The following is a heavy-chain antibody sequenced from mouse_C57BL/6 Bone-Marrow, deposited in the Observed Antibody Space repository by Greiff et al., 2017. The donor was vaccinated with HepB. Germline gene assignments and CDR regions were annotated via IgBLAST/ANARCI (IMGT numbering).Heavy chain of an antibody. J-gene: IGHJ3*01. CDR2: ISSGSSTI. Sequence: EVKLMESGGGLVKPGGSLKLSCAASGFTFSDYGMHWVRQAPEKGLEWVAYISSGSSTIYYADTVKGRFTISRDNAKNTLFLQMTSLRSEDTAMYYWARLRLAWFAYWGQGTLVTVSA. V-gene: IGHV5-17*01. D-gene: IGHD2-4*01. CDR1: GFTFSDYG. CDR3: ARLRLAWFAY.